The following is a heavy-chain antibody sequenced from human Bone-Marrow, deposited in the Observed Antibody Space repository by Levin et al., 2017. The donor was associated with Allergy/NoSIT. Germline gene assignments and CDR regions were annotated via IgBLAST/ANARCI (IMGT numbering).Heavy chain of an antibody. CDR3: VRDYMLGIQYF. CDR2: ISSSSTYI. Sequence: ETLSLTCAASGFIFSSYTMNWVRQAPGKGLEWVASISSSSTYINYADAVRGRFSISRDNTKNSLYLQMHSLRAGDTGVYYCVRDYMLGIQYFWGQGTLVTVSS. CDR1: GFIFSSYT. D-gene: IGHD5-18*01. J-gene: IGHJ4*02. V-gene: IGHV3-21*01.